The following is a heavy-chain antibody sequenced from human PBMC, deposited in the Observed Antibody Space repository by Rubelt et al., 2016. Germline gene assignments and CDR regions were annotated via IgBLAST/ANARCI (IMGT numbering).Heavy chain of an antibody. V-gene: IGHV1-18*01. CDR3: ARRDGYNWDDAFDI. CDR1: GYTFTSYG. J-gene: IGHJ3*02. Sequence: QVQLVQSGAEVKKPGASVKVSCKASGYTFTSYGISWVRQAPGQGLAWMGWISAYNGNTNYAPKIQGRVTMTPDTSTSTAYMELRSLRSDDTAVYYCARRDGYNWDDAFDIWGQGTMVTVSS. CDR2: ISAYNGNT. D-gene: IGHD5-24*01.